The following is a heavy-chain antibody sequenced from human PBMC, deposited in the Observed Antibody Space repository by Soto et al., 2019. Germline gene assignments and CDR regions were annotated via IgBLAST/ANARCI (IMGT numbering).Heavy chain of an antibody. Sequence: QVQLQQSGPGLVKPSQTLSLVCSISGDSVSSTSATWSWIRQSPSRGLEWLGRTYYRSKWYNDYAVSVNSRIAITPDTSKTPLSLHLSSVTPEDTALYFCARDGSGFHWYFDLWGRGTLVTVSS. V-gene: IGHV6-1*01. CDR1: GDSVSSTSAT. J-gene: IGHJ2*01. D-gene: IGHD6-19*01. CDR3: ARDGSGFHWYFDL. CDR2: TYYRSKWYN.